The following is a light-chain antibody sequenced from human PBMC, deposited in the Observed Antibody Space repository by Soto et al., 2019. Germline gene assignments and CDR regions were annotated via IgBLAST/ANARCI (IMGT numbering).Light chain of an antibody. J-gene: IGKJ5*01. CDR1: QSVSRY. CDR3: QQRSNWPPIT. CDR2: DAS. Sequence: ETVLTQSPATLSLSPGERATLSCRASQSVSRYLAWYQQKPGQGPRLLTYDASNRATGIPARFSGSGSGTDFTLTISSLEPEDFAIYYCQQRSNWPPITFGQGTRLEIK. V-gene: IGKV3-11*01.